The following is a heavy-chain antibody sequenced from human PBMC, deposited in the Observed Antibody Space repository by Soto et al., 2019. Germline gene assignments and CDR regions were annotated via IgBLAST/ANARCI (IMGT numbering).Heavy chain of an antibody. CDR2: IFYSGST. V-gene: IGHV4-59*01. J-gene: IGHJ4*02. CDR3: ARAGPEMDY. D-gene: IGHD3-10*01. CDR1: GGFISSYY. Sequence: QVQLQESGPGLVKPSETLSLTCTVSGGFISSYYWSWIRQPPGKGLEWIGYIFYSGSTNYNPSLKSRVTISVDTSKNQFSLKLSSVTAADTAVYYCARAGPEMDYWGQGTLVTVSS.